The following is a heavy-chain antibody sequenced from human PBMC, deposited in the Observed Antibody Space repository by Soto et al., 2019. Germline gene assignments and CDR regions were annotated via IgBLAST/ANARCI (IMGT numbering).Heavy chain of an antibody. Sequence: EVQLVESGGGLVQVGGSLRLSCAASGFTLSSYEMNWDRQAPGKGLEWVSYISSRGSTLYYADYVKGRFTITRDNTRNSHYLHMDSLRAGDTAVYYCARESGQYVMDVCGPGTTVPVSS. CDR1: GFTLSSYE. CDR2: ISSRGSTL. D-gene: IGHD3-10*02. J-gene: IGHJ6*02. CDR3: ARESGQYVMDV. V-gene: IGHV3-48*03.